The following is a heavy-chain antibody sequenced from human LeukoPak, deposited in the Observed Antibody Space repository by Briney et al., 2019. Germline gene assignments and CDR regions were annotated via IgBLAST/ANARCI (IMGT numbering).Heavy chain of an antibody. V-gene: IGHV3-23*01. CDR2: ISGLGSNT. J-gene: IGHJ6*04. CDR3: AKGHMVRGSYGMDV. Sequence: GGSLRLSCAASGLTFSSYAMSWVRQAPGKGLDWFSGISGLGSNTYYADSVKGRFTISRDNSKNTLYLQMNSLRAEDTAVYYCAKGHMVRGSYGMDVWGKGTTVTVSS. CDR1: GLTFSSYA. D-gene: IGHD3-10*01.